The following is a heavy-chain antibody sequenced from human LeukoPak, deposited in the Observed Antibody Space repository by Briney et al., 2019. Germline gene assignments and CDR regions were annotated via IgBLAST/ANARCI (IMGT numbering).Heavy chain of an antibody. V-gene: IGHV3-74*01. J-gene: IGHJ3*02. CDR1: GFTFSSDF. CDR2: ISGDETYT. CDR3: VREDNAFNI. Sequence: PGGSLRLSCVASGFTFSSDFMHWIRQAPGEGLMCVSQISGDETYTNYADSVKGRFTISRDNAKNTLYLQMNSLRAEDTAVYYCVREDNAFNIWGQGTLVTVSS.